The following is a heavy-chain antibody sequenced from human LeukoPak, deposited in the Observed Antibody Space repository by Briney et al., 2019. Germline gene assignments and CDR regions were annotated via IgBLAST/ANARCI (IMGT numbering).Heavy chain of an antibody. CDR3: ARAPPFSIAVAGYNWFDP. D-gene: IGHD6-19*01. V-gene: IGHV1-2*02. CDR1: GYTFTGYY. J-gene: IGHJ5*02. CDR2: INPNSGGT. Sequence: ASVKVSCKASGYTFTGYYMHWVRQAPGQGLEWMGWINPNSGGTNYAQKFQGRVTMTRNTSISTAYMELSRLRSDDTAVYYCARAPPFSIAVAGYNWFDPWGQGTLVTVSS.